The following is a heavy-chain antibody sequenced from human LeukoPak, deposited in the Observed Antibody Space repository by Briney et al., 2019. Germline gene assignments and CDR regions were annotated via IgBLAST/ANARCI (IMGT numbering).Heavy chain of an antibody. CDR3: ARGLYLEHCSSTSCYEDY. CDR1: GGSFSGYY. D-gene: IGHD2-2*01. J-gene: IGHJ4*02. V-gene: IGHV4-34*01. CDR2: INHSGST. Sequence: SETLPLTCAVYGGSFSGYYWSWIRQPPGKGLEWIGEINHSGSTNYNPSLKSRVTISVDTSKNQFSLKLSSVTAADTAVYYCARGLYLEHCSSTSCYEDYWGQGTLVTVSS.